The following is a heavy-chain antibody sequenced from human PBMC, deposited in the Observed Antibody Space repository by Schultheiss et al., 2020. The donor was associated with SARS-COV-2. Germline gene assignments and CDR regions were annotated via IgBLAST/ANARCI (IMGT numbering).Heavy chain of an antibody. D-gene: IGHD5-24*01. J-gene: IGHJ4*02. CDR1: GFTFSSYD. CDR3: AKCPAVRGNYAQVYFDY. V-gene: IGHV3-13*01. Sequence: GGSLRLSCAASGFTFSSYDMHWVRQATGKGLEWVSAIGTAGDTYYPGSVKGRFTISRENAKNSLYLQMNSLRAGDTAVYYCAKCPAVRGNYAQVYFDYWGQGTLVTVSS. CDR2: IGTAGDT.